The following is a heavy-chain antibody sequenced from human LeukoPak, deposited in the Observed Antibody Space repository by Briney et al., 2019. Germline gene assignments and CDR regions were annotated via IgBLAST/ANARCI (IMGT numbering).Heavy chain of an antibody. CDR1: GFTFSSYA. CDR3: AKVIKGAAAGHLDAFDI. J-gene: IGHJ3*02. Sequence: QPGGSLRLSCAASGFTFSSYAMSWVRQAPGKGLEWVSAISGSGGSTYYADSVKGRFTISRDNFKNTLYLQMNSLRAEDTAVYYCAKVIKGAAAGHLDAFDIWGQGTMVTVSS. V-gene: IGHV3-23*01. CDR2: ISGSGGST. D-gene: IGHD6-13*01.